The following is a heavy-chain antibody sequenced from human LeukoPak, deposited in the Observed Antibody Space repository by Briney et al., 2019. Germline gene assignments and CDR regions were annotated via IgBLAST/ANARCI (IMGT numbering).Heavy chain of an antibody. Sequence: GGSLRLSCAASGFTFSSYSMNWVRQAPGKGLEWVSSISSSSSYIYYADSVKGRFTISRDNAKNSLYLQMNSLRAEDTAVYYCARSRLVATIPSVSGPWGQGTLVTVSS. J-gene: IGHJ5*02. CDR2: ISSSSSYI. CDR1: GFTFSSYS. V-gene: IGHV3-21*01. D-gene: IGHD5-12*01. CDR3: ARSRLVATIPSVSGP.